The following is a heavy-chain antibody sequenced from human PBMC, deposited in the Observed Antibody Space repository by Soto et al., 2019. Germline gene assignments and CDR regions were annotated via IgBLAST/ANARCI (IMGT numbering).Heavy chain of an antibody. CDR2: IIPIFGTA. V-gene: IGHV1-69*12. D-gene: IGHD3-22*01. CDR3: ARANYSSGYYLPVNFFDY. CDR1: GGTFSSYA. J-gene: IGHJ4*02. Sequence: QVQLVQSGAEVKKPGSSVKVSCKASGGTFSSYAISWVRQAPGQGLEWMGGIIPIFGTANYAQKFQGRVTNTADQSQSTAYMELRSLRFEDTAVYYCARANYSSGYYLPVNFFDYWGQGTLVTVSS.